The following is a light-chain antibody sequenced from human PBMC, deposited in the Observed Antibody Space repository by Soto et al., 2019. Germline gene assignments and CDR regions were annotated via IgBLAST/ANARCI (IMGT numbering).Light chain of an antibody. CDR3: HQYGSSRT. J-gene: IGKJ1*01. Sequence: EIVLTQSPVTLSLTPGERATLSCRASRSVSTYLAWYQHKAGQAPRLLIYYASKRATGIPARFSGRGSGTDFTLTISRLEPEDFAVYYCHQYGSSRTFGQGTKVDI. CDR2: YAS. V-gene: IGKV3-20*01. CDR1: RSVSTY.